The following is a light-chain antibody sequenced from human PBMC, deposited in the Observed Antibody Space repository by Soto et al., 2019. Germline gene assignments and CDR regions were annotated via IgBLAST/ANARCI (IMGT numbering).Light chain of an antibody. CDR3: QKYNNLRVT. CDR1: QSVSSN. V-gene: IGKV3-15*01. Sequence: EIVMTQSPATLSVSPGERATLSCRAMQSVSSNLAWYQQKPGQAPRLLIYGASTRATGTPSRFSGSGSGTEFTLTLSSLQSEDFAVYYCQKYNNLRVTVGPGTYVDIK. CDR2: GAS. J-gene: IGKJ3*01.